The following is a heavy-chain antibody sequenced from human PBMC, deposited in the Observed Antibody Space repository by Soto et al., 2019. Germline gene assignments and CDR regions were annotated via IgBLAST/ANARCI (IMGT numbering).Heavy chain of an antibody. CDR2: IWYDGSNK. J-gene: IGHJ3*02. V-gene: IGHV3-33*01. CDR3: ARGLSPYCSGGSCLSDAFDI. D-gene: IGHD2-15*01. CDR1: GFTFSSYG. Sequence: QVQLVESGGGVVQPGRSLRLSCAASGFTFSSYGMHWVRQAPGKGLEWVAVIWYDGSNKYYADSVKGRFTISRDNSKNTLYQQMNSLRAEDTAVYYCARGLSPYCSGGSCLSDAFDIWGQGTMVTVSS.